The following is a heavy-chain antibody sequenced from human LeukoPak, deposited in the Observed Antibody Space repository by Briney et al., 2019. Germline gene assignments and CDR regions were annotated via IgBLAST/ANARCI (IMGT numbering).Heavy chain of an antibody. Sequence: ASVKVSCMASGYTFTNYGITWVRQAPGQGLEWMGWISVYNGNTNYAQKLQGRVTMTTDTPTSTAYMELRSLRSDDTAVYYCARLELHYYYMDVWGKGTTVTVSS. CDR3: ARLELHYYYMDV. V-gene: IGHV1-18*01. D-gene: IGHD1-26*01. CDR2: ISVYNGNT. CDR1: GYTFTNYG. J-gene: IGHJ6*03.